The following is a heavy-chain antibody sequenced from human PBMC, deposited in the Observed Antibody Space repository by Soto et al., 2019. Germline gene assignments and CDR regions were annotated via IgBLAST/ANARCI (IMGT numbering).Heavy chain of an antibody. CDR3: AYDRRGAFDI. CDR2: ISTYNGST. D-gene: IGHD3-3*01. V-gene: IGHV1-2*04. J-gene: IGHJ3*02. Sequence: GASVKVSCKASGYTFTRYGITWVRQAPGQGLEWMGRISTYNGSTNYAQKFQGWVTMTRDTSISTAYMELSRLRSDDTAVYYCAYDRRGAFDIWGQGTMVTVSS. CDR1: GYTFTRYG.